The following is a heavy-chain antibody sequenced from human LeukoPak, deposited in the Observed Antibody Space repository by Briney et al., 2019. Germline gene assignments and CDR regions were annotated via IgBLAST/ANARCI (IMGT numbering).Heavy chain of an antibody. CDR2: FGPEDGET. J-gene: IGHJ6*02. CDR1: GYTLTELS. D-gene: IGHD5-18*01. CDR3: ATEKVGRRGIQLWLYYGMDV. V-gene: IGHV1-24*01. Sequence: ASVKVSCKVSGYTLTELSMHWVRQAPGKGLEWMGGFGPEDGETIYAQKFQGRVTMTEDTSTDTAYMELSRLRSEDTAVYYCATEKVGRRGIQLWLYYGMDVWGQGTTVTVSS.